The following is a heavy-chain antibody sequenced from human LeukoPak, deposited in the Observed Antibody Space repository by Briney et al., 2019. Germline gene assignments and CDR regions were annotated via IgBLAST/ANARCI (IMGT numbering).Heavy chain of an antibody. D-gene: IGHD6-19*01. CDR1: GDSVSSNSAA. Sequence: SQTLSLTCAISGDSVSSNSAAWNWIRQSPSRGLEWLGRTYYRCKWYNDYAVSVKSRITINPDTSKNQFSLQLNSVTPEDTAVYYCARGPCTGYSSGWCKFWFDPWGQGTLVTVSS. J-gene: IGHJ5*02. CDR3: ARGPCTGYSSGWCKFWFDP. V-gene: IGHV6-1*01. CDR2: TYYRCKWYN.